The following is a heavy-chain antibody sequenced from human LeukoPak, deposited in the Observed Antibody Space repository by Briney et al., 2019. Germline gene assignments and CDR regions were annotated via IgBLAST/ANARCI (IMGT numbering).Heavy chain of an antibody. J-gene: IGHJ4*02. CDR2: VNTVSSYI. Sequence: PGGSLRLSCAASGFVFSSYSFNWVRQAPGKGLEWVASVNTVSSYIYYADSVRGRFTISRDNAKNSVLLQMNSLRAEDTAVYYCGRGQWLVFRGQGTLVTVSS. CDR1: GFVFSSYS. D-gene: IGHD6-19*01. CDR3: GRGQWLVF. V-gene: IGHV3-21*01.